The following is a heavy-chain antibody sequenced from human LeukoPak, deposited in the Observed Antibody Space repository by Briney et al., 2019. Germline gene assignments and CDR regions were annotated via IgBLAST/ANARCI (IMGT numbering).Heavy chain of an antibody. CDR3: ARSHTRKGFCGGGRCYPAVWWFDP. J-gene: IGHJ5*02. D-gene: IGHD2-15*01. CDR1: GYTFINND. V-gene: IGHV1-8*01. Sequence: ASVRVSCKAFGYTFINNDINWVRQAPGQGLEWRAWIDPKNVNRGYAQNFQGRVTITTDTSISTAYMELSSLRSADTPVYYCARSHTRKGFCGGGRCYPAVWWFDPWGQGTLVTVSS. CDR2: IDPKNVNR.